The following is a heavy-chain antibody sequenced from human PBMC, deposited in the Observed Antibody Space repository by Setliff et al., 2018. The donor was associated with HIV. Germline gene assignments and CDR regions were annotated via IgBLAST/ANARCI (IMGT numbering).Heavy chain of an antibody. D-gene: IGHD4-17*01. CDR2: IRYDGSNQ. CDR3: AREKFENGDYEFVSTFDS. Sequence: PGGSLRLSCAASGFTFSTYGMQWVRQAPGKGLEWVAFIRYDGSNQYYADSVKGRFTISRDNGKKSLYLQMDSLRDEDTAVYYCAREKFENGDYEFVSTFDSWGQGTLVTVSS. J-gene: IGHJ4*02. CDR1: GFTFSTYG. V-gene: IGHV3-30*02.